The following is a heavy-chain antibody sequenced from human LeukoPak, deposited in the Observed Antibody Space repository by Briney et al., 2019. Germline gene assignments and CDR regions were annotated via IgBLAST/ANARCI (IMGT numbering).Heavy chain of an antibody. Sequence: SETLSLTCAVSGGSISSGGYSWSWIRQPPGKGLEWIVYIYHSGSTYYNPSLKSRVTISVDRSKNQFSLKLSSVTAADTAVYYCARDLIGYYDSSGYYRRGAFDIWGQGTMVTVSS. CDR1: GGSISSGGYS. CDR2: IYHSGST. J-gene: IGHJ3*02. CDR3: ARDLIGYYDSSGYYRRGAFDI. D-gene: IGHD3-22*01. V-gene: IGHV4-30-2*01.